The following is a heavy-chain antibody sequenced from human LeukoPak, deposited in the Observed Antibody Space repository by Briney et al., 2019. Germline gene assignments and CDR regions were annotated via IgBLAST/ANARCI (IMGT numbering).Heavy chain of an antibody. Sequence: GGSLRLSCAASGFTLSSNWMGWVRQAPGKGLEWVANIKQDGSEKYYVDSVKSRFTISRDNAKNSLYLQMNSLRAEDTAVYYCASTGYASPYYFDCWGQGTLVTVSS. CDR3: ASTGYASPYYFDC. V-gene: IGHV3-7*01. CDR2: IKQDGSEK. D-gene: IGHD5-12*01. J-gene: IGHJ4*02. CDR1: GFTLSSNW.